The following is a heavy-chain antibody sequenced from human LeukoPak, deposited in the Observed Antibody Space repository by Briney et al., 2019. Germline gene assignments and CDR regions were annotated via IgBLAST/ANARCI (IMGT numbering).Heavy chain of an antibody. CDR3: AREIWFGELLNGDY. J-gene: IGHJ4*02. CDR1: GFTFSSYS. Sequence: GGSLRLSCAASGFTFSSYSMNWVRQAPGKGLEWVSYISSSSSTIYYADSVKGRFTISRDNAENSLYLQMNSLRAEDTAVYYCAREIWFGELLNGDYWGQGTLVTVSS. V-gene: IGHV3-48*04. D-gene: IGHD3-10*01. CDR2: ISSSSSTI.